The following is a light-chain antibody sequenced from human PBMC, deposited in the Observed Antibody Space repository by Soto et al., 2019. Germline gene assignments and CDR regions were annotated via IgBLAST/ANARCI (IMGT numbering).Light chain of an antibody. CDR1: SSNIGAGYD. CDR3: QSYDSSLSAHYV. J-gene: IGLJ1*01. V-gene: IGLV1-40*01. CDR2: GNS. Sequence: QSVLTQPPSVSGAPGQRVTISCTGSSSNIGAGYDVHWYQQLPGTAPKLVIYGNSNRPSGVPDRFSGSKSGTSASLAITGLQAEDEADYYCQSYDSSLSAHYVFGTGTKLTVL.